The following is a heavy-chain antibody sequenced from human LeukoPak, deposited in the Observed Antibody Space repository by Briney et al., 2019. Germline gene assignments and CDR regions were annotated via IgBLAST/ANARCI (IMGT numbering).Heavy chain of an antibody. V-gene: IGHV4/OR15-8*01. J-gene: IGHJ5*02. CDR3: AKVLTAAGLDL. CDR1: GGSMSDSIT. D-gene: IGHD6-25*01. Sequence: KASETLSLTCSVSGGSMSDSITWGWVRQPPGKGLEWLANIHDDGRTAPNPSLRRRLTISQDRSKNQFSLKVSSVTAADTAFYYCAKVLTAAGLDLWGQGILVTVSS. CDR2: IHDDGRT.